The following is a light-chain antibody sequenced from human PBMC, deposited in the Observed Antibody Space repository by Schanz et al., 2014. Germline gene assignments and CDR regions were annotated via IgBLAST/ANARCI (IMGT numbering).Light chain of an antibody. J-gene: IGLJ2*01. CDR1: SSDVGGYNY. Sequence: QSALTQPASVSGSPGQSITISCTGTSSDVGGYNYVSWYQQHPGKAPKVMIYDVSNRPSGVSNRFSGSKSGNTASLTISGLQADNEAEYYCCSYAGSYTLVFGGGTKLTVL. V-gene: IGLV2-14*01. CDR2: DVS. CDR3: CSYAGSYTLV.